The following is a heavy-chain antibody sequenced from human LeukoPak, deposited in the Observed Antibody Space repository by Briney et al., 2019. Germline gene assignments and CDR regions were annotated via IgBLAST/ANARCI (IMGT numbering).Heavy chain of an antibody. V-gene: IGHV4-59*08. CDR3: ARSVAARPRVFGY. J-gene: IGHJ4*02. D-gene: IGHD6-6*01. Sequence: SETLSLTCTVSGGSISNYYWSWIRQPPGKGLEWIGYIYYSGTTYHNPSLKSRVTISVDTSKNQFSLKLSSVTATDTAVYYCARSVAARPRVFGYWGQGTLVTVSS. CDR1: GGSISNYY. CDR2: IYYSGTT.